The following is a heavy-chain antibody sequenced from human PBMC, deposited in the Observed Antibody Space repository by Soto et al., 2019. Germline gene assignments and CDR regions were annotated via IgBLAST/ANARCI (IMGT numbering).Heavy chain of an antibody. J-gene: IGHJ5*02. Sequence: PGGSLRLSCAASGFTFSSYWMHWVRQAPGKGLVWVSRINSDGSSTSYADSVKGRFTISRDNAKNTLYLQMNSLRAEDTAVYYCAREGYSYGFWFDPWGQGTLVTVSS. D-gene: IGHD5-18*01. CDR2: INSDGSST. CDR3: AREGYSYGFWFDP. CDR1: GFTFSSYW. V-gene: IGHV3-74*01.